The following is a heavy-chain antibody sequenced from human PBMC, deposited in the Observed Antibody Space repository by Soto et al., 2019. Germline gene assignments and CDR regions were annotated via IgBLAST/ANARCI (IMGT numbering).Heavy chain of an antibody. CDR2: IIYNGAS. CDR1: GASVTSGGYY. D-gene: IGHD2-15*01. Sequence: QVQLQESGPGLVKPSETLSLTCTVSGASVTSGGYYWSWIRQPPGKGLEWIGFIIYNGASKYNPSLESRVTMSVDTSKSQFFLKVSSVTAADTAVYYCARTRNGGSWAAWFWGQGTLVTVSS. J-gene: IGHJ4*02. CDR3: ARTRNGGSWAAWF. V-gene: IGHV4-61*08.